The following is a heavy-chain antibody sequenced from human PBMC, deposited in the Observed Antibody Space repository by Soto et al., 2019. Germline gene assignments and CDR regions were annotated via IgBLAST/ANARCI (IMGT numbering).Heavy chain of an antibody. V-gene: IGHV1-3*01. CDR3: ARDPPVPGLFSYYYSVMAV. CDR2: INAGNGNT. CDR1: GYTFTSYA. J-gene: IGHJ6*02. Sequence: GASVKVSCKASGYTFTSYAMHWVRQAPGQRLEWMGWINAGNGNTKYSQKFQGRVTITRDTSASTAYMELSSLRSEDTAVYYCARDPPVPGLFSYYYSVMAVWGQGTTVTVS. D-gene: IGHD3-3*01.